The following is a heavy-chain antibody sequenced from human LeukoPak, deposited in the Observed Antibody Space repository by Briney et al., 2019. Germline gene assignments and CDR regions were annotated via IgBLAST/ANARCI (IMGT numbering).Heavy chain of an antibody. CDR1: VFTCSIYC. CDR3: ARGIQGHYGFGD. J-gene: IGHJ4*02. V-gene: IGHV3-74*01. Sequence: PGGSLRLSCAASVFTCSIYCMHGVRQAPGEGLVWVSRIRSDGSSRNYADSVEGRFTISRDSARSTLYLQMNSLTVEDTAVYYCARGIQGHYGFGDWGQGTLVTVSS. D-gene: IGHD3-16*01. CDR2: IRSDGSSR.